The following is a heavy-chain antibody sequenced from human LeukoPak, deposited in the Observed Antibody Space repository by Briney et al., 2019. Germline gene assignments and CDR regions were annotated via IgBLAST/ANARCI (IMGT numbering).Heavy chain of an antibody. CDR1: GYTFTGYY. J-gene: IGHJ4*02. D-gene: IGHD2-21*01. Sequence: ASVKVSCKASGYTFTGYYMHWVRQAPGQGLQWMGWIDPSSGGTNYAQRFQGRVTMTRDTSISTAYMELSSLRSDDTAVYYCARDLSHYCGGDCSTFDYWGQGTLVTVSS. CDR2: IDPSSGGT. CDR3: ARDLSHYCGGDCSTFDY. V-gene: IGHV1-2*02.